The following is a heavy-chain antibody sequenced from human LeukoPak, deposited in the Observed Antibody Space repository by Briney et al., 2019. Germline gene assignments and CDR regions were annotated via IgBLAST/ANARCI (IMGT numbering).Heavy chain of an antibody. CDR1: GFTFSDCY. CDR2: INTNTGNP. V-gene: IGHV7-4-1*02. D-gene: IGHD4-17*01. J-gene: IGHJ4*02. CDR3: ARDGYDYGDYLLSY. Sequence: ASVKVSCKASGFTFSDCYIHWVRQAPGQGLEWMGWINTNTGNPTYAQGFTGRFVFSLDTSVSTAYLQISSLKAEDTAVYYCARDGYDYGDYLLSYWGQGTLVTVSS.